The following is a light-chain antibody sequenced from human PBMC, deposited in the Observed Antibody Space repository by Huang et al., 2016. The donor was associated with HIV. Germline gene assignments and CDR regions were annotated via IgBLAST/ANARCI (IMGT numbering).Light chain of an antibody. CDR1: QSFSSW. V-gene: IGKV1-5*01. J-gene: IGKJ2*01. CDR3: QQYNSYPYT. Sequence: DIQMTQSPSTLSASVGDRVTITCRASQSFSSWLAWYQQKPGKAPKLLIYDASSLKSGVPSRFSGSGSGTEFTLTISSLQPDNFVTYYCQQYNSYPYTFGQGTKLEIK. CDR2: DAS.